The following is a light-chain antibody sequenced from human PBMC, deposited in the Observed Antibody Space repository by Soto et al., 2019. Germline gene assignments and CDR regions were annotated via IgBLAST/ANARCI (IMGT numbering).Light chain of an antibody. V-gene: IGKV3-15*01. Sequence: EIVMTQSPATLSVSPGDTATLSCRASQSVSSNLGWYQQKPCQAPRLLIYGASTRATGIPARFSGSGSGTDFSLTISSLQSEDFAVYYCQQYNNWRTFGQGTKVDI. J-gene: IGKJ1*01. CDR3: QQYNNWRT. CDR2: GAS. CDR1: QSVSSN.